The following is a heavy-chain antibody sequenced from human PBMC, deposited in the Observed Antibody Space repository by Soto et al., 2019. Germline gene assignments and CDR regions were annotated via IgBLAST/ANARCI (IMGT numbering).Heavy chain of an antibody. D-gene: IGHD6-19*01. V-gene: IGHV1-18*04. CDR3: ARSGGCSPFDYHGMDT. CDR1: GYIFTNHG. J-gene: IGHJ6*02. CDR2: ISPYTGHT. Sequence: GASVKVSCKTSGYIFTNHGFSWVRQAPGQGLEWMGWISPYTGHTKYAQKFKDRLTMTTDTSTSTAYMELRSLRSDDTAVYFCARSGGCSPFDYHGMDTWGQGTKVTVYS.